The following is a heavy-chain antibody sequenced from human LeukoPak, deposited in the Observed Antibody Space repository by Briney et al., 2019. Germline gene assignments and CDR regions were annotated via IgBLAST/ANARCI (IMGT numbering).Heavy chain of an antibody. V-gene: IGHV4-4*07. D-gene: IGHD3-10*01. CDR1: GGSISSYY. Sequence: SQTLSLTCTVSGGSISSYYWSWIRQPAGKGLEWIGRIYTSGSTNYNPSLKSRVTMSVDTSKNQFSLKLSSVTAADTAVYYCARELLWFGDSDAFDIWGQGTLVTVSS. J-gene: IGHJ3*02. CDR2: IYTSGST. CDR3: ARELLWFGDSDAFDI.